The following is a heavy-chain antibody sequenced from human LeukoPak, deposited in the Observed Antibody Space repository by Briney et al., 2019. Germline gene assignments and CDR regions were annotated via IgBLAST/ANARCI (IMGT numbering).Heavy chain of an antibody. V-gene: IGHV4-4*07. CDR3: AREITMIVSDDAFDI. CDR1: GGSISSYY. CDR2: IYTSGST. Sequence: MPSETLSLTCTVSGGSISSYYWSWIRQPAGKGLEWIGRIYTSGSTNYNPSLKSRVTMSVDTSKNQFSLKLSSVTAADTAVYYCAREITMIVSDDAFDIWGQGTMVTVSS. J-gene: IGHJ3*02. D-gene: IGHD3-22*01.